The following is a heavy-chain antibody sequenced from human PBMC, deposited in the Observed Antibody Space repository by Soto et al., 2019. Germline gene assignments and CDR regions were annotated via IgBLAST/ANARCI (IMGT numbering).Heavy chain of an antibody. Sequence: SETLSLTCTVSGGSISSGGYYWSWIRQHPGKGLEWIGYIYYSGSTYYNPSLKSRVTISVDTSKNQFSLKLSSVTAADTAVYYCASVLAAAATGWLDPWGQGTMVTVYS. D-gene: IGHD6-13*01. V-gene: IGHV4-31*03. J-gene: IGHJ5*02. CDR2: IYYSGST. CDR3: ASVLAAAATGWLDP. CDR1: GGSISSGGYY.